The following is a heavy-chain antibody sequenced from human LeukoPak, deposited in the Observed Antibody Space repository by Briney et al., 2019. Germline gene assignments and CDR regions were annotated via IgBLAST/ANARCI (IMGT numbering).Heavy chain of an antibody. CDR1: GFTFSRDW. CDR3: ARDPYSGSYGADYYYYMDV. D-gene: IGHD1-26*01. CDR2: INQDGSKK. V-gene: IGHV3-7*01. J-gene: IGHJ6*03. Sequence: GGSLRLSCAASGFTFSRDWMNWVRQAPGKTLEWVANINQDGSKKNYVDSVKGRFTISRDNAKNSVYLQMNSLRAEDTAVYYCARDPYSGSYGADYYYYMDVWGKGTTVTISS.